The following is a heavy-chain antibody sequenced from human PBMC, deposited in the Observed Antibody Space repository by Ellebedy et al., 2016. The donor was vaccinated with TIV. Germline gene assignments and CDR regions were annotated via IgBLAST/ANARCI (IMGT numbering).Heavy chain of an antibody. V-gene: IGHV3-7*01. CDR2: IYHGGSQQ. CDR1: GFSFRSYW. J-gene: IGHJ5*02. CDR3: ARRGSYGDYAVQINNWFDP. D-gene: IGHD4-17*01. Sequence: GESLKISCAASGFSFRSYWMSWVRQAPGKGLEWVANIYHGGSQQYYVDSVKGRFTISRDNAKNLLYLQMYSLRAEDTAVYYCARRGSYGDYAVQINNWFDPWGRGTLVTVSS.